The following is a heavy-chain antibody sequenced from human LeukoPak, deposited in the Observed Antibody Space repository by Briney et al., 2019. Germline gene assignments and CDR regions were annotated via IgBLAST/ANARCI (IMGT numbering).Heavy chain of an antibody. Sequence: KPSETLSLTCIVSGGSISSYYWSWIRQPAGKGLECIGRIYASGSSNYNPSLKSRVTMSVDTSKNQLSLKLSYVTAADTAVYYCARSPRRDIVGATTFDYWGQGTLVTVSS. CDR1: GGSISSYY. V-gene: IGHV4-4*07. CDR3: ARSPRRDIVGATTFDY. CDR2: IYASGSS. D-gene: IGHD1-26*01. J-gene: IGHJ4*02.